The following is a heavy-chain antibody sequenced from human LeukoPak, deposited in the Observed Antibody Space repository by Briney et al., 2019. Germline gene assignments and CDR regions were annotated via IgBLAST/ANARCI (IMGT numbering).Heavy chain of an antibody. D-gene: IGHD4-23*01. CDR1: GGSISSYY. V-gene: IGHV4-59*01. J-gene: IGHJ5*02. CDR3: ARDSYGGTFDP. CDR2: IYYSGST. Sequence: SETLSLTCTVSGGSISSYYWSWIRQPPGKGLEWIGYIYYSGSTNYNPSLKSRVTISVDTSKNQFSLKLSSVTAADTAVYYCARDSYGGTFDPWGQGTLVTVSS.